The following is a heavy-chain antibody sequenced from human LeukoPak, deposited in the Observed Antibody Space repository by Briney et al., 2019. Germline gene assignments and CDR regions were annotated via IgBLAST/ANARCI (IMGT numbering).Heavy chain of an antibody. J-gene: IGHJ3*02. CDR2: IDPTDSYT. CDR3: ARLQQQLNAFDI. D-gene: IGHD6-13*01. CDR1: GYSFTSYW. V-gene: IGHV5-10-1*01. Sequence: GESLKISCKGSGYSFTSYWISWVPQLPGKGLEWMGRIDPTDSYTNYSPSFQGHVTISADKSISTAYLQWSSLKASDTAMYYCARLQQQLNAFDIWGQGTMVTVSS.